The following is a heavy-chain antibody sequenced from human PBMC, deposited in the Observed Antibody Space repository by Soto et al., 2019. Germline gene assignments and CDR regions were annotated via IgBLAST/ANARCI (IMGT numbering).Heavy chain of an antibody. V-gene: IGHV1-69*13. CDR3: ARGSAIFGVVITLYYYYGMDV. CDR2: IIPIFGTA. D-gene: IGHD3-3*01. Sequence: SVKVSCKASGGTLSSYSISWVLQAPVQVLEWMGGIIPIFGTANYAQKFQGRVTITADESTSTAYMELSSLRSEDTAVYYCARGSAIFGVVITLYYYYGMDVWGQGTTVTVSS. CDR1: GGTLSSYS. J-gene: IGHJ6*02.